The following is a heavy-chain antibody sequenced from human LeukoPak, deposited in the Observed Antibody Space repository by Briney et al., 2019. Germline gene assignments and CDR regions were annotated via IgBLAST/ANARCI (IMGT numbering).Heavy chain of an antibody. D-gene: IGHD3-10*01. CDR1: GFTFSSYA. CDR3: ASAPDYYGSGSYFDY. Sequence: PGGSLRLSCAASGFTFSSYAMSWARQARGKGLEWVSAISGSGGSTYYADSVKGRFTISRDNSKNTLYLQMNSLRAEDTAVYYCASAPDYYGSGSYFDYWGQGTLVTASS. CDR2: ISGSGGST. J-gene: IGHJ4*02. V-gene: IGHV3-23*01.